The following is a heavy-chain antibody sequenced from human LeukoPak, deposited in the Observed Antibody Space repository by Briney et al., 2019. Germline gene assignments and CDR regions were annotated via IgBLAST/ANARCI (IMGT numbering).Heavy chain of an antibody. D-gene: IGHD6-13*01. J-gene: IGHJ4*02. Sequence: GGSLRLSCAASGFTFSDYYMSWIRQAPGKGLEWVSYISSSSSYTNYADSVKGRFTTSRDNAKNSLYLQMNSLRAEDTAVYYCASLAAGSWVFFDYWGQGTLVTVSS. CDR3: ASLAAGSWVFFDY. V-gene: IGHV3-11*06. CDR1: GFTFSDYY. CDR2: ISSSSSYT.